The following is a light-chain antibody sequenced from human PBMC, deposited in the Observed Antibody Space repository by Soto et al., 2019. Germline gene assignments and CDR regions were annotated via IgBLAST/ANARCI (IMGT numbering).Light chain of an antibody. CDR3: QNYGISPPIP. Sequence: IGVTPSVGALSLNPRARATLYRRASQGFSSTYLAWYQQKPGQAPRLLIYGASSRATGIPDRFSGSGSGTDFTLTISRLEPEDFAVYYCQNYGISPPIPFGQGTRLDIK. J-gene: IGKJ5*01. CDR2: GAS. V-gene: IGKV3-20*01. CDR1: QGFSSTY.